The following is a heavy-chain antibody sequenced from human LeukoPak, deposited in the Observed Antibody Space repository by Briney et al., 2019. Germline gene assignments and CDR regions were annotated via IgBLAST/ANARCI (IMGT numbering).Heavy chain of an antibody. J-gene: IGHJ3*02. CDR2: ISAYNGNT. V-gene: IGHV1-18*01. D-gene: IGHD3-10*01. CDR3: ARANLGGAFDI. CDR1: GGTFSSYA. Sequence: ASVKVSCKASGGTFSSYAINWVRQAPGQGLEWMGWISAYNGNTNYAQKLQGRVTMTTDTSTSTAYMELRSLRSDDTAVYYCARANLGGAFDIWGQGTMVTVSS.